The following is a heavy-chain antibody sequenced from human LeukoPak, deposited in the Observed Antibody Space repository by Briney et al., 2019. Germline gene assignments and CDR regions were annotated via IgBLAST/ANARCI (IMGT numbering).Heavy chain of an antibody. CDR2: IKSDGTYS. CDR3: VRDDDHYSVDY. D-gene: IGHD4-11*01. J-gene: IGHJ4*02. CDR1: GFTFSSHW. Sequence: GGSLRLSCAASGFTFSSHWMHWVRQAPGKGLVCVARIKSDGTYSDYRGAVRGRFTISRDNAKDTLYLQMNSLRAEDTAIYYCVRDDDHYSVDYWGQGTLVTVSS. V-gene: IGHV3-74*01.